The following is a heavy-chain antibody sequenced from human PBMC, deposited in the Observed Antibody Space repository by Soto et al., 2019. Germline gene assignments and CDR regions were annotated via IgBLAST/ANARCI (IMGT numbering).Heavy chain of an antibody. CDR3: ARGGIQLSYAFDY. V-gene: IGHV4-4*07. CDR1: GTSVSNHY. J-gene: IGHJ4*02. D-gene: IGHD5-18*01. CDR2: IYTSGST. Sequence: PSETLSLTCSVSGTSVSNHYWSWIRQPAGKGLEHIGRIYTSGSTSYNPSLKSRVTMSMDTSQTQIYLNLTSVTAADTAVYYCARGGIQLSYAFDYWGQGIQVTVSS.